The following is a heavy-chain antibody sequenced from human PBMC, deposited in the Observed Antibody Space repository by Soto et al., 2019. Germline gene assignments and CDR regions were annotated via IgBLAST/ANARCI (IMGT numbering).Heavy chain of an antibody. Sequence: VGSLRLSCAASGFTFSMYWMHWVRQVPGKGPEWVSRINDDGSHTNYADSVKGRFTISRDNAKNTLYLQMNDLRAEDTAVYYCTRGPRSTSTGTGAFWGQGTLVTAPQ. D-gene: IGHD1-1*01. J-gene: IGHJ4*02. CDR2: INDDGSHT. CDR1: GFTFSMYW. CDR3: TRGPRSTSTGTGAF. V-gene: IGHV3-74*01.